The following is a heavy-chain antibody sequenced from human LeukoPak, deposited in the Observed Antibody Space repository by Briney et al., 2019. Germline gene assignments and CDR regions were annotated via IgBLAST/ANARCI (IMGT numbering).Heavy chain of an antibody. CDR3: AKDRRAVAGTRFDY. Sequence: GRSLRLSCAASGFTFSSYGMHWVRQAPGKGLEWVAVIWYDGSNKYYADSVKGRFTISRDNSKNTLYLQMSSLRAEDTAVYYCAKDRRAVAGTRFDYWGQGTLVTVSS. V-gene: IGHV3-33*06. CDR1: GFTFSSYG. D-gene: IGHD6-19*01. J-gene: IGHJ4*02. CDR2: IWYDGSNK.